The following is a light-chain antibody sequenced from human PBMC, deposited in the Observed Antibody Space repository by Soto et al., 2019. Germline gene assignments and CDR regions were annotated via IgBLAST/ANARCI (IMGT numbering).Light chain of an antibody. V-gene: IGLV2-14*01. Sequence: QSALTQPASVSGSPRQSITISCTGTSSDIGNYAFVSWYQQVPGTAPKAMIYEVSSRPSGVSNRFSGSKSGNTASLTISGLQAEDEADDYCSSYTTSTSFILFGGGTKLTVL. CDR3: SSYTTSTSFIL. CDR1: SSDIGNYAF. J-gene: IGLJ2*01. CDR2: EVS.